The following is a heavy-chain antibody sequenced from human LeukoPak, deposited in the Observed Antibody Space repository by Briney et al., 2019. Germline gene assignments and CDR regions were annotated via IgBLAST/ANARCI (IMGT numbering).Heavy chain of an antibody. J-gene: IGHJ6*02. D-gene: IGHD1-26*01. CDR3: ARDFGRHYYYYGMDV. CDR2: IYYSGST. V-gene: IGHV4-59*01. CDR1: GGSISSYY. Sequence: SETLSLTCTVSGGSISSYYWSWIRQPPGKGLEWIGYIYYSGSTNYNPSLKSRVTISVDTSKNQFSLKLSSVTAADTAVYYCARDFGRHYYYYGMDVWGQGTTVTVSS.